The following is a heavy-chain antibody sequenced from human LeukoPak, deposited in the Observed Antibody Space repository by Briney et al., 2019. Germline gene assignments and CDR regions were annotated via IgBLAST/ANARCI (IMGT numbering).Heavy chain of an antibody. CDR2: IYYSGST. Sequence: SETLSLTCTVSGGSISSYYWSWIRQPPGKGLEWIGYIYYSGSTNYNPSLKSRVTISVDTSKNQFSLKLSSVTAADTAVYYCARDRYYYDSSGYYASYNWFDPWGQGTLVTVSS. CDR1: GGSISSYY. V-gene: IGHV4-59*01. J-gene: IGHJ5*02. D-gene: IGHD3-22*01. CDR3: ARDRYYYDSSGYYASYNWFDP.